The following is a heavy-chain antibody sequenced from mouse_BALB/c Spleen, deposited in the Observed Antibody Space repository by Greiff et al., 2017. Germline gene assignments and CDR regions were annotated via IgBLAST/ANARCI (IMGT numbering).Heavy chain of an antibody. Sequence: EVKLQESGPGLVKPSQTVSLTCTVTGISITTGNYRWSWIRQFPGNKLEWIGYIYYSGTITYNPSLTSRTTITRDTSKNQFFLEMNSLTAEDTATYYCARAPYDFYAMDYWGQGTSVTVSS. CDR3: ARAPYDFYAMDY. CDR1: GISITTGNYR. V-gene: IGHV3-5*02. J-gene: IGHJ4*01. D-gene: IGHD2-4*01. CDR2: IYYSGTI.